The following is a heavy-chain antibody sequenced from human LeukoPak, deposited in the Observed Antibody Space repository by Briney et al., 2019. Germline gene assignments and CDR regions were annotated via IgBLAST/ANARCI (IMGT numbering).Heavy chain of an antibody. CDR3: ARDRTYGSGSDHFDY. CDR1: GGSISSSSYY. CDR2: IFHSGST. Sequence: KSSETLSLTCTVSGGSISSSSYYWGWIRQPPGKGLEWIGSIFHSGSTYYSPSLKSRVIISVDTSKNQFSLKLSSVTAADAAVYYCARDRTYGSGSDHFDYWGQGTLVTVSS. D-gene: IGHD3-10*01. V-gene: IGHV4-39*07. J-gene: IGHJ4*02.